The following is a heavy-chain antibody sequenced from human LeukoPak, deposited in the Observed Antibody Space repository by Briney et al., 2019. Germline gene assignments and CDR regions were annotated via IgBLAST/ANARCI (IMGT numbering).Heavy chain of an antibody. J-gene: IGHJ6*02. CDR3: ARDRRLVVPAAMYHYYYGMDV. CDR1: GGSISSSSYY. D-gene: IGHD2-2*01. V-gene: IGHV4-39*07. Sequence: SETLSLTCTVSGGSISSSSYYWGWIRQPPGKGLEWIGSIYYSGSTYYNPSPKSRVTISVDTSKNQFSLKLSSVTAADTAVYYCARDRRLVVPAAMYHYYYGMDVWGQGTTVTVSS. CDR2: IYYSGST.